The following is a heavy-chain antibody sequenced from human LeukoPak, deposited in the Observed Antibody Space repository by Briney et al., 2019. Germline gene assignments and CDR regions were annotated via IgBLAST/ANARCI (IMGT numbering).Heavy chain of an antibody. J-gene: IGHJ4*02. CDR1: GFTFSTYS. Sequence: GGSLRLSCAASGFTFSTYSMNWARQAPGKGLEWVSYISSSSTIYYADSVKGRFTISRDIARNSLYLQMNSLRDEDTAVYYCARDRYGDYTYDYWGQGTLVTVSS. CDR2: ISSSSTI. D-gene: IGHD4-17*01. CDR3: ARDRYGDYTYDY. V-gene: IGHV3-48*02.